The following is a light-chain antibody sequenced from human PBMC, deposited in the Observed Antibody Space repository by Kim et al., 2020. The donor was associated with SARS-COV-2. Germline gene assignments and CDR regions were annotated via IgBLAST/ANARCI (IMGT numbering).Light chain of an antibody. J-gene: IGKJ4*01. V-gene: IGKV3-20*01. CDR2: GAS. CDR3: QQYGSSPLT. CDR1: QSVSSSY. Sequence: EIVLTQSPCTLSLSPGERATLSCRASQSVSSSYLAWYQQKPGQAPRLLIYGASSRATGIPDRFSGSGSGTDFTLTISRLEPEDFAVYYSQQYGSSPLTFGGGTKVDIK.